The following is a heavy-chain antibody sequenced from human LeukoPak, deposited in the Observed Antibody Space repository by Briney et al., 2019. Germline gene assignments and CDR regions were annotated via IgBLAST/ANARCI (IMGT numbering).Heavy chain of an antibody. D-gene: IGHD3-9*01. J-gene: IGHJ4*02. CDR3: AKDPWADYDFLAGYYSSQN. CDR1: GFTFSSYS. Sequence: GGSLRLSCAASGFTFSSYSMNWVRQAPGKGLQWVSYISSSSSTIYYADSVKGRFTISRDNAKNSLYLQMNSLRAEDTAVYYFAKDPWADYDFLAGYYSSQNWGQGTLVTVSS. CDR2: ISSSSSTI. V-gene: IGHV3-48*01.